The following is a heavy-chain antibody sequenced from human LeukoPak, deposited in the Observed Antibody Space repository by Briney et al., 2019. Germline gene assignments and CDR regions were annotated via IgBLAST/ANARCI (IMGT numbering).Heavy chain of an antibody. CDR2: INGNEDKK. J-gene: IGHJ3*02. V-gene: IGHV3-7*01. D-gene: IGHD5-12*01. CDR3: ARDSNPSSGDIFYDSFDM. CDR1: GFMFSKTW. Sequence: GGSLRLSCAVSGFMFSKTWMTWVRQAPGKGLELVANINGNEDKKNYEDSVRGRFTISRDNARNSLYLQMNSLRVEDTAVYYCARDSNPSSGDIFYDSFDMWGQGTMVTVSP.